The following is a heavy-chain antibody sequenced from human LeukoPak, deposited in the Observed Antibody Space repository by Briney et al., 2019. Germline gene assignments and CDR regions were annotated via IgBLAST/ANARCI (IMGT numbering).Heavy chain of an antibody. J-gene: IGHJ4*02. CDR3: ARLLYNWNGIDY. CDR2: VYYSGTP. CDR1: GGSISGTYYY. D-gene: IGHD1-1*01. Sequence: PETLSLTCTVPGGSISGTYYYWGWIRQPPGKGLEWIGSVYYSGTPYYNPSLKSRVTISVDTSKNQFSLKLTSVTAADTAVFYCARLLYNWNGIDYWGQGTLVTVSS. V-gene: IGHV4-39*01.